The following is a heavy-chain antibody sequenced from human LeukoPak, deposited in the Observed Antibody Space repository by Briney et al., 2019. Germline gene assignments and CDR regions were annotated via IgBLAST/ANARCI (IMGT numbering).Heavy chain of an antibody. J-gene: IGHJ4*02. CDR3: AKDRGGEVATGY. V-gene: IGHV3-74*01. CDR1: GFTFRSDW. CDR2: ISGDGSTT. D-gene: IGHD4-17*01. Sequence: GGSLRLSCAASGFTFRSDWLHWVRQPPGKGPHWISRISGDGSTTTYADSVKGRFTISRDNAKNTLYLQMNSLRAEDTAIYYCAKDRGGEVATGYWGQGTLVIASS.